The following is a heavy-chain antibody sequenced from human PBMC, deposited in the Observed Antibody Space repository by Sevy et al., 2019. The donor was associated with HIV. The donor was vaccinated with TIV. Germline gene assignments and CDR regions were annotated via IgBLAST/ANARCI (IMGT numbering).Heavy chain of an antibody. CDR1: GGSISSSRYY. CDR2: IYYSGST. D-gene: IGHD1-26*01. V-gene: IGHV4-39*01. J-gene: IGHJ4*02. CDR3: ARHQSGSYYGPFDY. Sequence: SETLSITCTVSGGSISSSRYYWGWIRQPPGKGLEWIGSIYYSGSTYYNPSLKSRVTISVDTSKNQFSLKLSSVTAADTGVYYCARHQSGSYYGPFDYWGQGTLVTVSS.